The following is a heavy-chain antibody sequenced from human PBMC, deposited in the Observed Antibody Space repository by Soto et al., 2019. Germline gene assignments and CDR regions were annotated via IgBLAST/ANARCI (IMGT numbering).Heavy chain of an antibody. CDR2: ISSSSSYI. CDR3: ARTGDYSFDY. V-gene: IGHV3-21*01. J-gene: IGHJ4*02. D-gene: IGHD2-21*01. CDR1: GFTFNNYR. Sequence: GGSLRLSCAASGFTFNNYRMDWVRQAPGKGLEWVSSISSSSSYIYYADSLNGRFTISRDNAKNSLYLQMHSLGADDTAVYYCARTGDYSFDYWGPGTLVTVSS.